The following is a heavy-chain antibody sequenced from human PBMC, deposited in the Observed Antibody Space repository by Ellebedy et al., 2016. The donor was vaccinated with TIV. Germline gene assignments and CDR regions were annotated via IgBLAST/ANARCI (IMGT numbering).Heavy chain of an antibody. D-gene: IGHD2-15*01. CDR2: LDPKTGKT. CDR3: VRGPVAP. J-gene: IGHJ5*02. Sequence: ASVKVSXXASGYTFTKYDIHWVRQATGQGFEWMGWLDPKTGKTLYAQKFQGRVTMTGDTSINTAYLELSGLTSEDTAVYFCVRGPVAPWGQGTLVTVSS. V-gene: IGHV1-8*01. CDR1: GYTFTKYD.